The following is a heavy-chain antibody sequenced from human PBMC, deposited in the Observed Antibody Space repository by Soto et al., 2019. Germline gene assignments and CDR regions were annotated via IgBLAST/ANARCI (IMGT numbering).Heavy chain of an antibody. CDR3: ARDLRVVPYCSSTSCQPWFDP. CDR1: GGSISSGDYY. Sequence: SETLSLTCTVSGGSISSGDYYWSWIRQPPGKGLEWIGYIYYSGSTYYNPSLKSRVTISVDTSKNQFSLKLSSVTAADTAVYYCARDLRVVPYCSSTSCQPWFDPWGQGTLVTVSS. CDR2: IYYSGST. J-gene: IGHJ5*02. V-gene: IGHV4-30-4*01. D-gene: IGHD2-2*01.